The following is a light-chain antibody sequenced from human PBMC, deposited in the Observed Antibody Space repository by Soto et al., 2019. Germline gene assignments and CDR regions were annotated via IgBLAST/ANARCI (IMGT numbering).Light chain of an antibody. Sequence: EIVMTQSPATLSVSPGERATLSCRASQSVSSNLAWYQQRPGQAPRLLIYGAFIRATGIPARFSGSGSGTEFTLTISSLQSEDFAVYYCQQYDIWLGTFDQGTKVDIK. J-gene: IGKJ1*01. CDR1: QSVSSN. V-gene: IGKV3-15*01. CDR3: QQYDIWLGT. CDR2: GAF.